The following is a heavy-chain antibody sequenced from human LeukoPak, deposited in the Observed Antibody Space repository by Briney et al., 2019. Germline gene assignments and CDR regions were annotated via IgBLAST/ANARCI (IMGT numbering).Heavy chain of an antibody. CDR2: ISSNGGST. CDR1: GFTFSSYD. CDR3: ARDPGSSGWYFDY. D-gene: IGHD6-19*01. J-gene: IGHJ4*02. V-gene: IGHV3-64*01. Sequence: PAGTLSLTCAASGFTFSSYDMHCVRQAPGEGLEYVSAISSNGGSTYYANSVKGRVTISRDNSKNTLYLQMRSLRAEDMAVYYCARDPGSSGWYFDYWGQGTLVTVSS.